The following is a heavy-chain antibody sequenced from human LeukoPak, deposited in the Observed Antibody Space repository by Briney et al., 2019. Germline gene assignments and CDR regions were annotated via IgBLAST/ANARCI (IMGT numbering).Heavy chain of an antibody. Sequence: PGGSLRLSCAASGFTFSSYTMHWVRQAPGKGLEWGAVFSSDGNYKFYADSVKGRFTISRDNSKNTLYLQMNSLRVEDTAVYYCARASTPGTSNWFDPWGQGTLVTVSS. CDR2: FSSDGNYK. V-gene: IGHV3-30*01. CDR1: GFTFSSYT. J-gene: IGHJ5*02. CDR3: ARASTPGTSNWFDP. D-gene: IGHD6-13*01.